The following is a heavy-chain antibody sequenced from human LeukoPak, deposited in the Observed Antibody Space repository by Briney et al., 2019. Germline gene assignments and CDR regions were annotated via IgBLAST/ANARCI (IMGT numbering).Heavy chain of an antibody. CDR3: ARAGSSWSFDY. CDR2: IYYRGNT. J-gene: IGHJ4*02. D-gene: IGHD6-13*01. V-gene: IGHV4-59*01. Sequence: SETLPLTCTVSGDSITKYYWTWIRQPPGKGLECIGYIYYRGNTNYRPSLKSRVTMSVDTSKNQFSLRLTSVAAADTAMYYCARAGSSWSFDYWGQGTLVTVSS. CDR1: GDSITKYY.